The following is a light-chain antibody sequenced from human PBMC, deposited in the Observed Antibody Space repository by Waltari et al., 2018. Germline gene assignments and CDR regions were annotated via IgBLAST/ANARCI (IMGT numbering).Light chain of an antibody. V-gene: IGLV3-21*01. J-gene: IGLJ1*01. CDR1: NHESKS. CDR2: YDS. CDR3: QVWDANTDPGV. Sequence: SYVLTQPLSVSVAPGDKARITCGGNNHESKSVHGYRQRPGQAPVLVISYDSDRPSGIPERFSGSNSGNTATLTISRVEAGDEADYYCQVWDANTDPGVFGTGTEVTVL.